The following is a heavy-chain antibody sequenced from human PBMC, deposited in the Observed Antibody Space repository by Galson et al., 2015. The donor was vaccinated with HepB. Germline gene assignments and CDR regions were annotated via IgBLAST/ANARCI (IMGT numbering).Heavy chain of an antibody. CDR2: IIPIFGTA. CDR3: ARGWGGSSSWYEGRTDFDY. CDR1: GDTVSNYA. J-gene: IGHJ4*02. V-gene: IGHV1-69*13. D-gene: IGHD6-13*01. Sequence: SVKVSCKASGDTVSNYAISWVRQAPGKGLEWMGGIIPIFGTANYAQKFQGRVTITADESTSTAYKELSSLRSEDTAVYYCARGWGGSSSWYEGRTDFDYWGQGTLVTVSS.